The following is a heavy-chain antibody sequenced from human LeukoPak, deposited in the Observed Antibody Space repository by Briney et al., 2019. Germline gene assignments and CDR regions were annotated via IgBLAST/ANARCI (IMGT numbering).Heavy chain of an antibody. CDR2: INSNTGNP. CDR3: GTTANWGSPPFDY. J-gene: IGHJ4*02. V-gene: IGHV7-4-1*02. Sequence: ASVKVSCKASGYTFTSYAMNWVRQAPGQGLEWMGWINSNTGNPTYAQGFTGRFVFSLDTSVSTAYLQISNLKAKDTAVYYCGTTANWGSPPFDYWGQGTLVTVSS. CDR1: GYTFTSYA. D-gene: IGHD7-27*01.